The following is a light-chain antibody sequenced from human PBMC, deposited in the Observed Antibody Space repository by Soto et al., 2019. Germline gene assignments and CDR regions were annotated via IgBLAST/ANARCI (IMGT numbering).Light chain of an antibody. V-gene: IGKV3-11*01. CDR1: QSVSSY. CDR2: DAS. CDR3: QQRRNWPLT. Sequence: DILFPQSPATLSLSTGERATLSCRASQSVSSYLAWYQQKPGQAPRLLIYDASNRATGIPARFSGSGSGTDFTLTISSLEPEDFAVYYCQQRRNWPLTFGGGTKVDSK. J-gene: IGKJ4*01.